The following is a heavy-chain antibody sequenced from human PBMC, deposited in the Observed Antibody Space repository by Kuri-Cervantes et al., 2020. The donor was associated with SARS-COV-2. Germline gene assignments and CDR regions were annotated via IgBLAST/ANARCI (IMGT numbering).Heavy chain of an antibody. CDR2: IIPIFGTA. J-gene: IGHJ4*02. D-gene: IGHD1-26*01. V-gene: IGHV1-69*13. CDR3: ARGPGSYHIWYYFDY. Sequence: SVKVSCKASGGTFSSYAISWVRQAPGQGLEWMGRIIPIFGTANYAQKFQGRVTITADESTSTAYMELRSLRSDDTAVYYCARGPGSYHIWYYFDYWGQGTLVTVSS. CDR1: GGTFSSYA.